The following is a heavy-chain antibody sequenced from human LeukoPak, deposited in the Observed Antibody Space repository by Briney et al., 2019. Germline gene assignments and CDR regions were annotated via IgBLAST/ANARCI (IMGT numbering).Heavy chain of an antibody. V-gene: IGHV1-24*01. Sequence: ASVKVSCKVSGYTLTELSMHWVRQAPGKGLEWMGGFDPEDGETIYAQKFQGRVTMTTDTSTSTAYMELRSLRSDDTAVYYCARRRGRRDGYNSDYWGQGTLVTVSS. CDR3: ARRRGRRDGYNSDY. J-gene: IGHJ4*02. CDR2: FDPEDGET. CDR1: GYTLTELS. D-gene: IGHD5-24*01.